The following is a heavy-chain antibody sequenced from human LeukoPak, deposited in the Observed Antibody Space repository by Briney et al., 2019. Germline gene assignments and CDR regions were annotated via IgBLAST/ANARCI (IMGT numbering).Heavy chain of an antibody. J-gene: IGHJ4*02. V-gene: IGHV4-59*08. CDR1: GGSISSYY. CDR2: IYYSGST. Sequence: SETLSLTCTVSGGSISSYYWSWIRQPPGKGLEWIGYIYYSGSTNYNPSLKSRVTISVDTSKNQFSLKLSSVIAADTAVYYCARHQELLSWVWDYWGQGTLVTVSS. D-gene: IGHD2-21*02. CDR3: ARHQELLSWVWDY.